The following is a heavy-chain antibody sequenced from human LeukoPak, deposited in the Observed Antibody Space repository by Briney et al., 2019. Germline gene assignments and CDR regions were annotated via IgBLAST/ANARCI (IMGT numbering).Heavy chain of an antibody. Sequence: ASVKVSCKASGYTFISYGISWVRQAPGQGLEWMGWISVYNGNTNYAQKLQGRVTMTTDTSTSTAYMELRSLRSDDTAVYYCARHLFLGHITGTTFNGGLDDYWGQGTLVTVSS. D-gene: IGHD1-20*01. CDR1: GYTFISYG. J-gene: IGHJ4*02. CDR3: ARHLFLGHITGTTFNGGLDDY. V-gene: IGHV1-18*01. CDR2: ISVYNGNT.